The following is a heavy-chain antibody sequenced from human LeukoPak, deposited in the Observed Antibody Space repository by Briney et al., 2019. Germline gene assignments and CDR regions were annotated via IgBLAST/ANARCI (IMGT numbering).Heavy chain of an antibody. CDR1: GGSLSSHF. CDR2: IYYSGST. Sequence: SETLSLTCTVSGGSLSSHFWSWIRQPPGKGLEWIGYIYYSGSTNYNPSLKSRVTISVETSKNQFSLKLSSVTAADTAVYYCARGTGDDAFDIWGQGTMVTVSS. D-gene: IGHD3-10*01. V-gene: IGHV4-59*08. CDR3: ARGTGDDAFDI. J-gene: IGHJ3*02.